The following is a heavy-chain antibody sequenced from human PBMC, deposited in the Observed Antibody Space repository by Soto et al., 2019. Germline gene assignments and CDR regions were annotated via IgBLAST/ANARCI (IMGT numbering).Heavy chain of an antibody. CDR3: ARMAYGDYFDY. CDR2: IYYSGST. Sequence: SETLSLTCTVSGGSISSYYWSWIRQPPGKGLEWIGYIYYSGSTNYNPSLKSRVTISVDTSKNQFSLKLSSVTAADTAAYCCARMAYGDYFDYWGQGTLVTVSS. D-gene: IGHD4-17*01. J-gene: IGHJ4*02. CDR1: GGSISSYY. V-gene: IGHV4-59*08.